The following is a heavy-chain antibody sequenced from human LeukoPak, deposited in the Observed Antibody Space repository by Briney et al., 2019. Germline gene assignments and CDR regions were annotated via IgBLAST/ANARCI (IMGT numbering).Heavy chain of an antibody. Sequence: PSETLSLTCTVSGRSINSDYWSWIRQPPGKGLEWIGYIHHTGDTDYRPSLKSRVTISVDTSKTKFFLRVRSVTAADTAMYYCARVATSDLWSIYHYSMDVWGRGTTVTVSS. CDR3: ARVATSDLWSIYHYSMDV. CDR1: GRSINSDY. J-gene: IGHJ6*03. CDR2: IHHTGDT. V-gene: IGHV4-59*01. D-gene: IGHD3-3*01.